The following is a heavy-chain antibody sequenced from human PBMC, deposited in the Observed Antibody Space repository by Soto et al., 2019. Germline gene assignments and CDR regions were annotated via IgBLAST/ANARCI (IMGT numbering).Heavy chain of an antibody. V-gene: IGHV3-30-3*01. CDR2: VSFDGSNK. CDR3: ARDQTGITTAGGGRIDR. J-gene: IGHJ5*02. D-gene: IGHD6-13*01. Sequence: GGSLRLSCAASGFTFSTHAMHRVRQAPGKGLECVAIVSFDGSNKYYADSVKGRFTISRDNSKNTLYLQMSGLTPEDTAFYYCARDQTGITTAGGGRIDRWGQGTLVTSP. CDR1: GFTFSTHA.